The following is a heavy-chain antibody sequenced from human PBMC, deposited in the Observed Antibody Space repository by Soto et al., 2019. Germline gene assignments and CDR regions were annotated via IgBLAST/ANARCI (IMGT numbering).Heavy chain of an antibody. D-gene: IGHD1-7*01. CDR1: GGTFNRSA. V-gene: IGHV1-69*13. CDR2: IIPFFNTA. Sequence: ASVKVSCKAAGGTFNRSAISWVRQAPGQGLEWMGGIIPFFNTANSAQKFQGRVTFTADETTTTVYMELSSLRADDTAVYYCARSANWNYGYFDYWGQGTLVTVS. J-gene: IGHJ4*02. CDR3: ARSANWNYGYFDY.